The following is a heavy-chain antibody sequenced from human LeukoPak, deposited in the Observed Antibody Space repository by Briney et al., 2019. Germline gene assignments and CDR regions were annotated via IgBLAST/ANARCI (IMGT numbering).Heavy chain of an antibody. Sequence: ALVKVSCKASGGTFSSYAISWVRQAPGQGLEWMGWINPNSGGTNYAQKFQGRVTMTRDTSISTAYMELSSLRSEDTAVYYCASGPVSLNWFDPWGQGTLVTVSS. J-gene: IGHJ5*02. CDR1: GGTFSSYA. V-gene: IGHV1-2*02. CDR2: INPNSGGT. CDR3: ASGPVSLNWFDP.